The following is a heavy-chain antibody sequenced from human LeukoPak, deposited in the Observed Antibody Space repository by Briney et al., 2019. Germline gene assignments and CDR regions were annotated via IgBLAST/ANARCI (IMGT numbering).Heavy chain of an antibody. CDR2: IYYSGST. V-gene: IGHV4-59*01. D-gene: IGHD5/OR15-5a*01. J-gene: IGHJ4*02. CDR1: GGSISSYY. Sequence: PSETLSLTCTVSGGSISSYYWSWIRQPPGKGLEWIGYIYYSGSTNYNPSLKSRVTISVDTSKNQFSLRLSSVTAADTAVYYCARVIESLLDYWGQGTLVTVSS. CDR3: ARVIESLLDY.